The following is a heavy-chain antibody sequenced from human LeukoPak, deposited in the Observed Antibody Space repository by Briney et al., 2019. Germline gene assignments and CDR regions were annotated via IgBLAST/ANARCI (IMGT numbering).Heavy chain of an antibody. CDR3: AKGRFIVGATAVFDY. D-gene: IGHD1-26*01. V-gene: IGHV3-23*01. Sequence: PGGSLRLSCAASGFTVSSNYMSWVRQAPGKGLEWVSAISGSGGSTYYADSVKGRFTISRDNSKNTLYLQMNSLRAEDTAVYYCAKGRFIVGATAVFDYWGQGTLVTVSS. CDR2: ISGSGGST. J-gene: IGHJ4*02. CDR1: GFTVSSNY.